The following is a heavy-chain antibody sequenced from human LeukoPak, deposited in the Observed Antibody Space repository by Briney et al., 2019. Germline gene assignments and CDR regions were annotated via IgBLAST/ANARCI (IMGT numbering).Heavy chain of an antibody. Sequence: GGSLRLSCAASGFTFSSYGMHWVRQAPGKGLEWVAFIRYDGSNKYYADSMKGRFTISRGNSKNTLYLQINSLGAEDTAVYYCAKDRLGAVLYFDCWGQGTLVTVSS. CDR2: IRYDGSNK. V-gene: IGHV3-30*02. CDR1: GFTFSSYG. D-gene: IGHD1-26*01. J-gene: IGHJ4*02. CDR3: AKDRLGAVLYFDC.